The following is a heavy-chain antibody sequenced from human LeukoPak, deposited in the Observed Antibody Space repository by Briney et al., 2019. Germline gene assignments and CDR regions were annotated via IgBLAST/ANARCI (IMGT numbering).Heavy chain of an antibody. CDR1: GFTFRNKW. CDR2: INSDGSIT. Sequence: GGSLRLSCAASGFTFRNKWMHWVRQAPGKGPVWVSRINSDGSITNYADSVKGRFTISRDNAKNTVYLQMNSLRAEDTAVYCAKWDFGWGQGALVTVSS. D-gene: IGHD1-26*01. J-gene: IGHJ4*02. V-gene: IGHV3-74*01. CDR3: KWDFG.